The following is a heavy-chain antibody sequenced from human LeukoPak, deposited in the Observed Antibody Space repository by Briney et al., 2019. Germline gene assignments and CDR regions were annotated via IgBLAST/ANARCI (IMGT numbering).Heavy chain of an antibody. CDR1: GDSVSSNSVT. CDR3: ARRLTQYDCFDP. J-gene: IGHJ5*02. D-gene: IGHD2-2*01. Sequence: SQTLSLTCAISGDSVSSNSVTWNWIRQSPTRGLEWLGRTYYRSTWYNDYAVSVRGRITVNPDTSKNQFSLHLNSVTPEDTAVYYCARRLTQYDCFDPWGQGILVTVSS. V-gene: IGHV6-1*01. CDR2: TYYRSTWYN.